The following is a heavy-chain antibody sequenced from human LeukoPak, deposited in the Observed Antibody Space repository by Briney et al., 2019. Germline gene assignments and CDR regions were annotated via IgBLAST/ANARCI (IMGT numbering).Heavy chain of an antibody. V-gene: IGHV5-51*01. J-gene: IGHJ4*02. D-gene: IGHD6-13*01. CDR3: ARQIRPGIAAAGVDY. Sequence: GESLKISCKGSGYSFTSYWIGWVRQMPGKGLEWMGIIYPSDSDTRYSPSFQGQVTISADKSISTAYLQWSSLKASDTAMYYCARQIRPGIAAAGVDYWGQGTLVTVSS. CDR1: GYSFTSYW. CDR2: IYPSDSDT.